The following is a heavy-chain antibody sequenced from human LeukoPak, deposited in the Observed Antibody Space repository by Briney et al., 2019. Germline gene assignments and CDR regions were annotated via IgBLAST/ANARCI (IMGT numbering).Heavy chain of an antibody. CDR3: ARNADSSSWYLFFQH. J-gene: IGHJ1*01. CDR1: GYTFASYG. CDR2: ISSYNGNT. D-gene: IGHD6-13*01. V-gene: IGHV1-18*01. Sequence: ASVKVSCKASGYTFASYGINWVRQAPGQGLEWMGWISSYNGNTNYAQKLQGRVTMTTDTSTSTAYMELRSLRSDDTAVYYCARNADSSSWYLFFQHWGQGTLVTVSS.